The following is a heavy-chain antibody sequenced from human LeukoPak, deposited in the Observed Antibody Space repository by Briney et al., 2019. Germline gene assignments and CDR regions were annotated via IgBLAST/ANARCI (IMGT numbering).Heavy chain of an antibody. V-gene: IGHV4-30-2*01. CDR1: GGSKSSSGYS. CDR2: VYHSGST. CDR3: ASGYFGEFADAFDI. J-gene: IGHJ3*02. Sequence: SETLSLTCAVSGGSKSSSGYSWSWIRQPPGKGLEWIGNVYHSGSTYSNPSLKSRVTISADRSKNQFSLKLSSLTAADTAVYYCASGYFGEFADAFDIWGQGTMVTVSP. D-gene: IGHD3-10*01.